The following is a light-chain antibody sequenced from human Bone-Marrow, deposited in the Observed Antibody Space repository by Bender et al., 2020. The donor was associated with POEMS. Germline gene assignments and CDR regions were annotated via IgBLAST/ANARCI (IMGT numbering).Light chain of an antibody. CDR2: DNT. J-gene: IGLJ2*01. V-gene: IGLV1-40*01. CDR1: RSNIGADFD. CDR3: QSYDSSLSDVV. Sequence: QSVLTQPPSVSGAPGQRVTISCTGSRSNIGADFDVHWYQQLPGTAPKLLIYDNTNRPSGVPDRFSGSRSGTSASLAITGLQAEDEADYYCQSYDSSLSDVVFGGGTKLTVL.